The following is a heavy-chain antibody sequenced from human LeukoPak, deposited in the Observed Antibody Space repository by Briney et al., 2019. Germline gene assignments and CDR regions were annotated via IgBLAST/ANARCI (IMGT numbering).Heavy chain of an antibody. CDR2: IYYSGST. CDR3: ARGECSSTSCYYFDY. D-gene: IGHD2-2*01. Sequence: SETLSLTCTVSGGSISSGDYYWSWIRQPPGKGLEWIGYIYYSGSTYYSPSLKSRVTISVDTSKNQFSLKLSSVTAADTAVYYCARGECSSTSCYYFDYWGQGALVTVSS. V-gene: IGHV4-30-4*01. J-gene: IGHJ4*02. CDR1: GGSISSGDYY.